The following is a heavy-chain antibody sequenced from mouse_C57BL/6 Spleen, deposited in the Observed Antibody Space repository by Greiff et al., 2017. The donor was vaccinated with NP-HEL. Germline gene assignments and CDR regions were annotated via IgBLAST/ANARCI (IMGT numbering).Heavy chain of an antibody. CDR3: AKQASYYSNLYWYFDV. J-gene: IGHJ1*03. Sequence: VQLQQSGPGLVAPSQSLSITCTVSGFSLTSYGVSWVRQPPGKGLEWLGVLWGDGSTNYHSALISRLSISKDNSKSQVFLKLNSLQTDDTATYYCAKQASYYSNLYWYFDVWGTGTTVTVSS. CDR1: GFSLTSYG. D-gene: IGHD2-5*01. V-gene: IGHV2-3*01. CDR2: LWGDGST.